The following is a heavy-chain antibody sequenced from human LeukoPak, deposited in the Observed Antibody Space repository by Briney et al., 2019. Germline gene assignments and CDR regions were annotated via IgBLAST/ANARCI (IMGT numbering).Heavy chain of an antibody. D-gene: IGHD1-26*01. CDR2: IYHSGST. J-gene: IGHJ5*02. CDR1: GYSISSGYY. CDR3: ARGGWVLLVYWFDP. Sequence: SETLSLTCTVSGYSISSGYYWGWIRQPPGKGLEWIGSIYHSGSTYYNPSLKSRVTISVDTSKNQFSLKLSSVTAADTAVYYCARGGWVLLVYWFDPWGQGTLVTVSS. V-gene: IGHV4-38-2*02.